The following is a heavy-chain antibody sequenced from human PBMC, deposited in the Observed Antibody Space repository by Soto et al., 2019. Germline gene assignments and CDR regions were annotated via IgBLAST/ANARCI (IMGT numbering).Heavy chain of an antibody. Sequence: ASVKVSCKASGYTFASYGISWVRQAPGQGLEWMGWISAYNGNTNYAQKLQGRVTMTTDTSTSTAYMELRSLRSDDTAVYYCALSGVLTGYYRDYYYYGMDVWGQGTTVTVSS. CDR2: ISAYNGNT. D-gene: IGHD3-9*01. CDR3: ALSGVLTGYYRDYYYYGMDV. V-gene: IGHV1-18*01. CDR1: GYTFASYG. J-gene: IGHJ6*02.